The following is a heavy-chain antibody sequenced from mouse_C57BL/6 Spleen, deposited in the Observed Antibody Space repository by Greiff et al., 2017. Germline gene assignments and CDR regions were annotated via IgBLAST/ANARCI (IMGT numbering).Heavy chain of an antibody. V-gene: IGHV5-17*01. CDR2: ISSGSSTI. Sequence: LVESGGGLVKPGGSLKLSCAASGFTFSDYGMHWVRQAPEKGLEWVAYISSGSSTIYYADTVKGRFTISRDNAKNTLFLQMTSLRSEDTAMYYCARGDYYGSSYVGYFDVWGTGTTVTVSS. D-gene: IGHD1-1*01. CDR1: GFTFSDYG. J-gene: IGHJ1*03. CDR3: ARGDYYGSSYVGYFDV.